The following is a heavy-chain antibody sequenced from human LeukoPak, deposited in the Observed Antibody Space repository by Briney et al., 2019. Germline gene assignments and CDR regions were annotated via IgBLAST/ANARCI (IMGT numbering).Heavy chain of an antibody. CDR2: INSDGRTT. CDR3: ARVKVGVWGVFDT. D-gene: IGHD1-26*01. Sequence: GGSLRLSCAASGFTFTSYWMHWVRQAPGKGLVWLSRINSDGRTTTYADSVRGRFIISRDNAKNTLYLQMNSLGAEDTAVYYCARVKVGVWGVFDTWGQGTMVTVSS. V-gene: IGHV3-74*03. J-gene: IGHJ3*02. CDR1: GFTFTSYW.